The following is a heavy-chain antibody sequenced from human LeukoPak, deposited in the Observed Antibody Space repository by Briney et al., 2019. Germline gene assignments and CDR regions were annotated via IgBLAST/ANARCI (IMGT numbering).Heavy chain of an antibody. CDR3: ARGIAAAVPLGTI. CDR2: IDPGGGST. CDR1: GYSFTSYY. D-gene: IGHD6-13*01. Sequence: ASVKVSCKTSGYSFTSYYMHWVRQAPGQGLEWMGIIDPGGGSTSYAQKFQGRVAMTSDTSTSTVYMELTSLRSEDTAVYYCARGIAAAVPLGTIWGHGTLVTVYS. V-gene: IGHV1-46*01. J-gene: IGHJ4*01.